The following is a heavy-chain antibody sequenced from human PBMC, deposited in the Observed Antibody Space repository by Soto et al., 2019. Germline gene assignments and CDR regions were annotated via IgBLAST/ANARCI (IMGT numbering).Heavy chain of an antibody. CDR3: AREHAGFGDY. Sequence: ASVKFSCKASGYTFTDYYIHWVRQAPGQGLECLGCFNPKAGGPNYAPKFQGRVTMTRXPXXSXXXMXLXXLTXAXTAVYYCAREHAGFGDYWGPGTLVTVSS. V-gene: IGHV1-2*02. CDR1: GYTFTDYY. D-gene: IGHD3-16*01. CDR2: FNPKAGGP. J-gene: IGHJ4*02.